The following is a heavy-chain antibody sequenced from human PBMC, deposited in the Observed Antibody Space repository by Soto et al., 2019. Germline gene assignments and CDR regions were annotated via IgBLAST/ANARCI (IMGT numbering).Heavy chain of an antibody. D-gene: IGHD6-13*01. CDR1: GVTFSSYA. Sequence: QVQLVQSGAEVKKPGSSVKVSCKASGVTFSSYAISWVRQAPGQGLAWMGGMIPIFGTANYAQKFQGRVTITADDSTSTAYMELSSLRSEDTAVYYCARGHAEYSSSWPNLWYWGQGTLVTVSS. CDR3: ARGHAEYSSSWPNLWY. V-gene: IGHV1-69*01. J-gene: IGHJ4*02. CDR2: MIPIFGTA.